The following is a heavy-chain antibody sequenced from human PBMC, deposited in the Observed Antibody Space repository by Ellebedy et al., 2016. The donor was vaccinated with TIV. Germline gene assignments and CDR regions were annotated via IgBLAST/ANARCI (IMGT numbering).Heavy chain of an antibody. CDR3: ARENWYNDY. V-gene: IGHV3-9*01. CDR2: ISWNSGSI. CDR1: GFTFDDYA. D-gene: IGHD1/OR15-1a*01. Sequence: GGSLRLSCAASGFTFDDYAMHWVRQAPGKGLEWVSGISWNSGSIGYADSVKGRFTISRDNAKNSVYLQMNSLRAEDTAVYYCARENWYNDYWGQGTLVTVSS. J-gene: IGHJ4*02.